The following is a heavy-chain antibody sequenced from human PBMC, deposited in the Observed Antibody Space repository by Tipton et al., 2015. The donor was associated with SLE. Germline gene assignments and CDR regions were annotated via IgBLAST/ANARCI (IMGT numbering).Heavy chain of an antibody. J-gene: IGHJ4*02. V-gene: IGHV3-33*01. CDR3: ARERYNSSWYVLDY. D-gene: IGHD6-13*01. Sequence: QLVQSGGGVVQPGRSLRLSCEASGFTFSSYGMHWVRQAPGKGLEWVAVIWYDGSNKYYADSVKGRVTISRDNSKNTLYLQMNSLRAEDTAVYYCARERYNSSWYVLDYRGQGTLVTVSS. CDR1: GFTFSSYG. CDR2: IWYDGSNK.